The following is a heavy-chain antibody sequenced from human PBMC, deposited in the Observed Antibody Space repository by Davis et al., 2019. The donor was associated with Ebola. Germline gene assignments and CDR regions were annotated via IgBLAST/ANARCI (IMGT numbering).Heavy chain of an antibody. CDR2: IRSKANSYAT. D-gene: IGHD5-24*01. J-gene: IGHJ4*02. Sequence: GGSLRLSCAASGFTFSGSAMHWVRQASGKGLEWVGRIRSKANSYATAYAASVKGRFTISSDDSKNTAYLQMNSLKTEDTAVYYCARGDGYNYFGYWGQGTLVTVSS. CDR1: GFTFSGSA. V-gene: IGHV3-73*01. CDR3: ARGDGYNYFGY.